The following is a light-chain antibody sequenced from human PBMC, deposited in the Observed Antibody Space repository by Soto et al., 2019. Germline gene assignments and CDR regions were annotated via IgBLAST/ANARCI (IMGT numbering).Light chain of an antibody. V-gene: IGKV1-27*01. CDR3: QQYNNWPPWK. Sequence: DIQMTQSPSSLSSSVVDRVTSTCLASQGISNFLAWYQQKPGKVPKLLIYAASTLQSGVPSRFSGSVSGTEFTFTISSLQSEDFAVYYCQQYNNWPPWKFGQGTKVDIK. J-gene: IGKJ1*01. CDR1: QGISNF. CDR2: AAS.